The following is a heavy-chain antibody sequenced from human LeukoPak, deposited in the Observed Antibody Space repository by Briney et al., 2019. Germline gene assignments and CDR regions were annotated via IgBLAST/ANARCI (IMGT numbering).Heavy chain of an antibody. Sequence: SETLSLTCTVSGGSISSGGYYWSWIRQHPGKGLEWIGYIYYSGSTYYNPSLKSRLTISVDTSKNYFSLKLSSVTAADTAVYYCASLEASRYYYYGMDVWGQGTTVTVSS. J-gene: IGHJ6*02. CDR1: GGSISSGGYY. D-gene: IGHD2-21*01. CDR3: ASLEASRYYYYGMDV. CDR2: IYYSGST. V-gene: IGHV4-31*03.